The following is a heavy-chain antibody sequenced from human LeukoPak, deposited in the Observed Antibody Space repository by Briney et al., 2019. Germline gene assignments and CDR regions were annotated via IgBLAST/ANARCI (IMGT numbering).Heavy chain of an antibody. Sequence: GRSLRLSCAASGFTFSSYAMHWVRQAPGKGLEWMAVISYDGSNKYYADSVKGRFTISRDNSKNTLYLQMNSLRAEDTAVYYCARGGFRVAASKPNWFDPWGQGTLVTVSS. V-gene: IGHV3-30-3*01. J-gene: IGHJ5*02. D-gene: IGHD2-15*01. CDR2: ISYDGSNK. CDR3: ARGGFRVAASKPNWFDP. CDR1: GFTFSSYA.